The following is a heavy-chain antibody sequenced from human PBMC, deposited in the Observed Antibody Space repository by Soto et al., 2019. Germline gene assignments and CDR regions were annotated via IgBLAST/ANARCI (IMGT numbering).Heavy chain of an antibody. CDR1: GDTFNDYY. CDR2: INPNGGVT. Sequence: QVQLVQSGAEVKKPGASVTVSCRSSGDTFNDYYIHWVRQAPGQGLEWMGWINPNGGVTKYAQKFQGWVTMTSDTSIRTVYMQLSRLRSDDTAVYYCARESGGATCILDYYYSDMDVRGTGTRVTVTS. J-gene: IGHJ6*03. D-gene: IGHD5-12*01. CDR3: ARESGGATCILDYYYSDMDV. V-gene: IGHV1-2*04.